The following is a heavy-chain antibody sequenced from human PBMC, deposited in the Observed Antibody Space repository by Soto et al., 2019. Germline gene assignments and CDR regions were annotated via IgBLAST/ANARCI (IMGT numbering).Heavy chain of an antibody. V-gene: IGHV1-69*13. J-gene: IGHJ6*02. CDR2: IIPIFGTA. CDR1: GGTFSSYA. D-gene: IGHD3-3*01. Sequence: ASVKVSCKASGGTFSSYAISWVRQAPGQVLEWMGGIIPIFGTANYAQKFQGRVTITADESTSTAYMELSSLRSEDTAVYYCAREDDFWSGIRGGTYYYYGMDVWGQGTTVTVSS. CDR3: AREDDFWSGIRGGTYYYYGMDV.